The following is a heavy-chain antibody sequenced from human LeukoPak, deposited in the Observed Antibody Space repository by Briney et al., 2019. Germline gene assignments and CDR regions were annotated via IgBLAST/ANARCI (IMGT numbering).Heavy chain of an antibody. CDR1: GGSISSYY. CDR2: IYYSGST. Sequence: PSETLSLTCTVSGGSISSYYWSWIRQPPGKGLEWIGYIYYSGSTNYNPSLKSRVTISLYTAKNQFSLKLSSVTAADTAVYYCASLRTSRVSTITNTTYGMDVWAKGPTVTAPS. D-gene: IGHD5/OR15-5a*01. CDR3: ASLRTSRVSTITNTTYGMDV. V-gene: IGHV4-59*08. J-gene: IGHJ6*04.